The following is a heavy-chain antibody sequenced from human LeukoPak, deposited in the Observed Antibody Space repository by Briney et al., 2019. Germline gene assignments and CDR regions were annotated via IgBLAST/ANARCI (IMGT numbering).Heavy chain of an antibody. J-gene: IGHJ4*02. CDR1: GGSISSSSYY. V-gene: IGHV4-61*05. Sequence: SETLSLTCTVSGGSISSSSYYWGWIRQPPGKGLEWIGYIYYSGSTNYNPSLKSRVTISVDTSKNQFSLKLSSVTAADTAVYYCARGVAPFDYWDQGTLVTVFS. CDR3: ARGVAPFDY. CDR2: IYYSGST.